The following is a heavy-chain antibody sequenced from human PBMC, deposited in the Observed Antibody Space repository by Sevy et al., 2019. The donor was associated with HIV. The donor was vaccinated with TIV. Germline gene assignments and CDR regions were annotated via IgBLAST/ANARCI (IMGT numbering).Heavy chain of an antibody. CDR3: ARDPGGVATSPYFDY. CDR2: ISAYNGNT. Sequence: ASVKVSCKASGYTFTSYGISWVRQAPGQGLEWMGWISAYNGNTNYAQKLQGRVTMTTDTSTSTAYMELRSLRSDDTAVYYCARDPGGVATSPYFDYWGQRTLVTVSS. CDR1: GYTFTSYG. V-gene: IGHV1-18*01. D-gene: IGHD5-12*01. J-gene: IGHJ4*02.